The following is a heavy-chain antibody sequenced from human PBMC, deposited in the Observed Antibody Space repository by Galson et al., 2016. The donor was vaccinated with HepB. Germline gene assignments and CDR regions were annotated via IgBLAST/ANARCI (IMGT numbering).Heavy chain of an antibody. CDR2: INTDETWQ. CDR1: GFTFSNYW. Sequence: SLRLSCAASGFTFSNYWMHWVRQVPGKGLVWVSRINTDETWQTYADSVRGRFTISRDNAKNTLYLQMDSLRVEDTAVYYCTTSLVYYFDYWGQGTLVTVSS. V-gene: IGHV3-74*01. D-gene: IGHD1-26*01. J-gene: IGHJ4*02. CDR3: TTSLVYYFDY.